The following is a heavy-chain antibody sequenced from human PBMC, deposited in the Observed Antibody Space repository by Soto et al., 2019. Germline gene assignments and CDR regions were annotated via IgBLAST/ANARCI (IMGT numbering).Heavy chain of an antibody. D-gene: IGHD3-22*01. Sequence: EVQLVESGGGLVKPGGSLRLSCAASGFTFSSYSMNWVRQAPGKGLEWVSSISSSSSYIYYADSVKGRFTISRDNAKNSLYLQMNSLGAEDTAVYYCARLTSYASSGYYCYWGQGTLVTVSS. CDR2: ISSSSSYI. J-gene: IGHJ4*02. CDR1: GFTFSSYS. CDR3: ARLTSYASSGYYCY. V-gene: IGHV3-21*01.